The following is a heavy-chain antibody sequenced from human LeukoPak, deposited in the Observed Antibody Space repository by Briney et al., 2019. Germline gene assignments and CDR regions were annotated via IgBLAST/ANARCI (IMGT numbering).Heavy chain of an antibody. CDR3: ARVGMVSGIAARDYYYYYMDV. CDR1: GGSLSDYY. CDR2: IYYSGST. V-gene: IGHV4-59*01. J-gene: IGHJ6*03. D-gene: IGHD6-6*01. Sequence: SETLSLTCTVSGGSLSDYYWTWVRQPPGKGLEWIGYIYYSGSTNYNPSLKSRVTISVDTSKNQFSLKLSSVTAADTAVYYCARVGMVSGIAARDYYYYYMDVWGKGTTVTVSS.